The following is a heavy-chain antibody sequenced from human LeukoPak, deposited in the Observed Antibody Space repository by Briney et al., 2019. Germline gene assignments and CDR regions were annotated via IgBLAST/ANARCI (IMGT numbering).Heavy chain of an antibody. D-gene: IGHD2-15*01. CDR2: INAGNGNT. CDR3: ARDVYCSGGSCYPGY. Sequence: ASVKVSCKASGYTFTSYAMHWVRQAPGQRLEWMGWINAGNGNTKYSQKFQGRVTITRDTSASTAYMELSSLRSDDTAVYYCARDVYCSGGSCYPGYWGQGTLVTVSS. CDR1: GYTFTSYA. J-gene: IGHJ4*02. V-gene: IGHV1-3*01.